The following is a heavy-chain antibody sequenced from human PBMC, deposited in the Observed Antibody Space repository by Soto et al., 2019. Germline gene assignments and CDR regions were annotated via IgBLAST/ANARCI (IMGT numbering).Heavy chain of an antibody. J-gene: IGHJ5*02. CDR2: IHHTGST. CDR3: ARPEGGYGSGYSWFDP. Sequence: SETLSLTCAVSGYSISSGYYWGWIRQPPGKGLEWIGTIHHTGSTYYNPSLKSRVIISLDTSKSQFSLKLSSVPAADTALYCCARPEGGYGSGYSWFDPWGQGTRVTVSS. CDR1: GYSISSGYY. D-gene: IGHD5-12*01. V-gene: IGHV4-38-2*01.